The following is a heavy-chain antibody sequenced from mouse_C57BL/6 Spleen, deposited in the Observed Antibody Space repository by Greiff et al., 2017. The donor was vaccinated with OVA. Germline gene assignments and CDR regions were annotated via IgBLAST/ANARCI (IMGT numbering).Heavy chain of an antibody. Sequence: VQLQQSVAELVRPGASVKLSCTASGFNFKNSYMHWVKQRPEQGLEWIGMIDPANGNTKYAPKFQGKATITADTSSNTAYLQLSSLTSEDTAIYYCARDGRMDYFDDWGQGTTLTVSS. CDR2: IDPANGNT. J-gene: IGHJ2*01. CDR3: ARDGRMDYFDD. CDR1: GFNFKNSY. V-gene: IGHV14-3*01. D-gene: IGHD1-1*01.